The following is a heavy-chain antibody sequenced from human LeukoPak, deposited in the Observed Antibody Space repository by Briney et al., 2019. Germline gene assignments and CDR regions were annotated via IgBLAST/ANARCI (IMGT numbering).Heavy chain of an antibody. CDR3: ARDLGDDAFDI. V-gene: IGHV3-48*01. CDR1: GFTFSSYA. CDR2: ISSSSSTI. D-gene: IGHD3-16*01. J-gene: IGHJ3*02. Sequence: GSLRLSCAASGFTFSSYAMSWVRQAPGKGLEWVSYISSSSSTIYYADSVKGRFTISRDNAKNSLYLQMNSLRAEDTAVYYCARDLGDDAFDIWGQGTMVTVSS.